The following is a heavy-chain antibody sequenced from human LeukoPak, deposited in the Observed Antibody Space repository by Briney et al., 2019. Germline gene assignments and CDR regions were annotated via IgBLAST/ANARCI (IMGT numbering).Heavy chain of an antibody. CDR3: ARDRYDSVYNWFDP. V-gene: IGHV4-4*07. CDR1: GGSISSYY. D-gene: IGHD3-22*01. CDR2: IYSSGST. Sequence: SETLSLICTVSGGSISSYYWSWIRQPAGKGLEWIGRIYSSGSTNYNPSLKSRVTMSVDTSKNQFSLKLSSVTAADTAVYYCARDRYDSVYNWFDPWGQGTLVTVSS. J-gene: IGHJ5*02.